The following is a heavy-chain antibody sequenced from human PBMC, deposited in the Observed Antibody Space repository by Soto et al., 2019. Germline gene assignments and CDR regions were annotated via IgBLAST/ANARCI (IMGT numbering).Heavy chain of an antibody. CDR1: EFTFRDYG. CDR3: ARSASGPQTFYTSHMDV. V-gene: IGHV3-33*05. CDR2: ISTYGSQK. D-gene: IGHD3-10*01. Sequence: GGSLRLSCAASEFTFRDYGMHWVRQAPDKGLEWVTFISTYGSQKFYADSVKGRFPVSRDNFNKRMYLEMSSLTAADTAVYFCARSASGPQTFYTSHMDVWGRGTTVTVSS. J-gene: IGHJ6*02.